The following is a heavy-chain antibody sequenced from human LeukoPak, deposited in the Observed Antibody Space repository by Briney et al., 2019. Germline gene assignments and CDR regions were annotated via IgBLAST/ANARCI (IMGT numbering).Heavy chain of an antibody. CDR1: GFTFSSNY. Sequence: PGGSLRLSCAASGFTFSSNYMSWVRQAPGKGLEWVSVIYSGGSTYYADSVKGRFTISRDNSKNTLYLQMNSLRAEDTAVYYCSGGGYYYDSSGYYPFDYWGQGTLVTVSS. CDR2: IYSGGST. J-gene: IGHJ4*02. V-gene: IGHV3-53*01. CDR3: SGGGYYYDSSGYYPFDY. D-gene: IGHD3-22*01.